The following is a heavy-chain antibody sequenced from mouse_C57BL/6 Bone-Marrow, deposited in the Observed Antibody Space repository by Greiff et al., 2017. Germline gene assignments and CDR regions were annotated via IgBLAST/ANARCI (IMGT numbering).Heavy chain of an antibody. CDR3: TRYYFDAMDY. V-gene: IGHV1-5*01. J-gene: IGHJ4*01. CDR1: GYTFTSYW. CDR2: IYPGNSDT. D-gene: IGHD1-1*01. Sequence: EVQVVESGTVLARPGASVKMSCKTSGYTFTSYWMHWVKQRPGQGLEWIGAIYPGNSDTSYTQKFKGKAKLTAVTSASTAYLELSSLTNDDSAFYYCTRYYFDAMDYWGQGTSVTVSS.